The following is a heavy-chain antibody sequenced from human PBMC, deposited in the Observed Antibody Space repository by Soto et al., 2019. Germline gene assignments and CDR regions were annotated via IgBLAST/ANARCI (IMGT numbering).Heavy chain of an antibody. CDR3: ARSGRSGYNYYYGMDV. J-gene: IGHJ6*02. CDR1: GDSISGYY. Sequence: PSETLSLTCTVSGDSISGYYWGWIRQPPGRGLEWIGYIYESRSTNYNPSLKSRVTMSIDTSKNQFSLKLSSVTAADTAVYYCARSGRSGYNYYYGMDVWGQGTTVTVSS. V-gene: IGHV4-59*01. D-gene: IGHD3-3*01. CDR2: IYESRST.